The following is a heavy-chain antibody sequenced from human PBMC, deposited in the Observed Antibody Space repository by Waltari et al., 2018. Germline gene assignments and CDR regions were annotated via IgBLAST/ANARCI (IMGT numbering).Heavy chain of an antibody. Sequence: QVQLVESGGGVVQPGRSLRLSCAASGFTFSSYGMHWVRQAPGKGLEWVVVISYDGSNKYYADSVKGRFTISRDNSKNTLYLQMNSLRAEDTAVYYCATPGRGGGAFDIWGQGTMVTVSS. D-gene: IGHD1-26*01. CDR1: GFTFSSYG. CDR3: ATPGRGGGAFDI. V-gene: IGHV3-30*03. CDR2: ISYDGSNK. J-gene: IGHJ3*02.